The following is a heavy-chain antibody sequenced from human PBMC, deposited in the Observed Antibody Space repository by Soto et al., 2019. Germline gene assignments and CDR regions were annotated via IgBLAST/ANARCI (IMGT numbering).Heavy chain of an antibody. J-gene: IGHJ4*02. Sequence: QVQLVESGGGVVQPGRSLRLSCAASGFSFSNYGMHWVRQAPGKGLEWVAVIWFDGRNQYYADSVKGRFTISRDNSKNTLYLHMNSLRAEDTAVYSCARDKGTHSDSHDSCGLPDYWGQGTLVTVSS. CDR2: IWFDGRNQ. CDR1: GFSFSNYG. D-gene: IGHD3-22*01. V-gene: IGHV3-33*01. CDR3: ARDKGTHSDSHDSCGLPDY.